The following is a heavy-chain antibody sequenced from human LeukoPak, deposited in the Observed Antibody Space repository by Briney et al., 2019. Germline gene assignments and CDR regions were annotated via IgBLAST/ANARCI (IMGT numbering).Heavy chain of an antibody. J-gene: IGHJ4*02. Sequence: PGGSLRLSCAASGFTFSSYWMSWARQAPGKGLEWVANIKQDGSEKYYVDSVKGRFTISRDNAKNSLYLQMNSLRAEDTAVYYCARDRYCSGGSCYIRFDYWGQGTLVTVSS. V-gene: IGHV3-7*03. CDR2: IKQDGSEK. D-gene: IGHD2-15*01. CDR1: GFTFSSYW. CDR3: ARDRYCSGGSCYIRFDY.